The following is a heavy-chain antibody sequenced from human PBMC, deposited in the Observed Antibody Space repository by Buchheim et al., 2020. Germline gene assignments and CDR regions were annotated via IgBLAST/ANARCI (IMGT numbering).Heavy chain of an antibody. CDR1: GGTFSSYA. V-gene: IGHV1-69*04. D-gene: IGHD4-17*01. Sequence: QVQLVQSGAEVKKPGSSVKVSCKASGGTFSSYAISWVRQAPGQGLEWMGRIIPILGIANYAQKFQGRVTITADKHTRPAYMELSSLRSEDTAVYYCARPPNYGDQLNYYYYGMDVWGQGTT. CDR2: IIPILGIA. CDR3: ARPPNYGDQLNYYYYGMDV. J-gene: IGHJ6*02.